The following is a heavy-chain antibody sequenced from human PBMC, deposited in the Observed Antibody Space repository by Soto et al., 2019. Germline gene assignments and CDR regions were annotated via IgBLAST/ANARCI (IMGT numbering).Heavy chain of an antibody. Sequence: SVKISCKASGGTFCSSTISWVRKAPGQGLEWMGRIIPILGIANYAQKFQGRVTITADKSTSTAYMELSSLRSEDTAVYYCARSLYYYYMDVWGKGTTVTVSS. CDR1: GGTFCSST. V-gene: IGHV1-69*02. CDR3: ARSLYYYYMDV. CDR2: IIPILGIA. J-gene: IGHJ6*03.